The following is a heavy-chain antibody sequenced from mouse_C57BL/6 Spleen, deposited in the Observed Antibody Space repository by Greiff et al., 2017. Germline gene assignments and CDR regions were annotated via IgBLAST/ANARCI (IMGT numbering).Heavy chain of an antibody. J-gene: IGHJ4*01. V-gene: IGHV1-81*01. Sequence: QVQLKESGAELARPGASVKLSCKASGYTFTSYGISWVKQRTGQGLEWIGEIYPRSGNTYYNEKFKGKATLTADKSSSTAYMELRSLTSEDSAVYFCATGGMDYWGQGTSVTVSS. CDR2: IYPRSGNT. CDR1: GYTFTSYG. CDR3: ATGGMDY.